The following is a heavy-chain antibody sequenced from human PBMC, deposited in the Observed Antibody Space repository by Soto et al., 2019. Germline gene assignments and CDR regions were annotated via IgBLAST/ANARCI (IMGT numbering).Heavy chain of an antibody. D-gene: IGHD1-26*01. CDR2: IVVGSSNT. V-gene: IGHV1-58*01. CDR1: GFTFTRSA. J-gene: IGHJ4*02. Sequence: SVKVSCKASGFTFTRSAVQWVRQARGQRLEWIGWIVVGSSNTNYAQKFQERVTITRDMSTSTAYMELSSLRSEDTAVYYCAAGGIVGGTFCFDYWGQGTPVTVSS. CDR3: AAGGIVGGTFCFDY.